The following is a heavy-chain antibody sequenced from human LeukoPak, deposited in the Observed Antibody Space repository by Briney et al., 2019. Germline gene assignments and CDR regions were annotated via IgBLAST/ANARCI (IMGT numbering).Heavy chain of an antibody. CDR2: IIPIFGTA. J-gene: IGHJ4*02. Sequence: SVKVSCKASGGTFSSYAISWVRQAPGQGLEWMGGIIPIFGTANYAQKFQGRVTITADESTSTAYMELSRLRSEDTAVYYCARGRYDSSSYQYYFDYWGQGTLVTVSS. CDR1: GGTFSSYA. D-gene: IGHD6-13*01. CDR3: ARGRYDSSSYQYYFDY. V-gene: IGHV1-69*01.